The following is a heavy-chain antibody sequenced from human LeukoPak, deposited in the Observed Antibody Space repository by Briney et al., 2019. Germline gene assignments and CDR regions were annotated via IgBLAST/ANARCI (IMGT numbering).Heavy chain of an antibody. V-gene: IGHV4-4*02. CDR1: GGPFRSSHG. Sequence: PSGTLSLTCAVSGGPFRSSHGWSRARQPPGKGLEWIGEIHQTGSTNYNPSLRSRGSISLDKAKNQFTLNLNSVTAADTAVYYCASSDYYRLDHWGQGILVTVSS. D-gene: IGHD6-25*01. CDR2: IHQTGST. J-gene: IGHJ4*02. CDR3: ASSDYYRLDH.